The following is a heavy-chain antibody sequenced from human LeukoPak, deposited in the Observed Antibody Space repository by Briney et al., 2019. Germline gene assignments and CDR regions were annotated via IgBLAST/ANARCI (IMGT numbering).Heavy chain of an antibody. CDR3: ARTRSGGDDAFDI. V-gene: IGHV1-46*01. Sequence: ASVTVSCTASGYTFTSYYMHWVRQAPGQGLEWMGIINPSGGSTSYAQKFQGRVTMTRDTSTSTVYMELSSLRSEDTAVYYCARTRSGGDDAFDIWGQGTMVPSLQ. D-gene: IGHD3-16*01. CDR2: INPSGGST. J-gene: IGHJ3*02. CDR1: GYTFTSYY.